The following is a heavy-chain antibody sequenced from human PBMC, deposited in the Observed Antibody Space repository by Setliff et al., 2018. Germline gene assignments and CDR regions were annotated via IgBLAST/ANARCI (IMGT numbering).Heavy chain of an antibody. D-gene: IGHD6-19*01. J-gene: IGHJ5*02. CDR2: IRSKTSGFAT. V-gene: IGHV3-73*01. CDR1: GFSFSNYA. Sequence: PGGSLRLSCAASGFSFSNYAMHWVRQAPGKGLEWVGRIRSKTSGFATAYSASVKGRFTISRDDSMNTAYLQMDSLRSEDTAVYYCSRAVDGRTWFDPWGQGALVTVSS. CDR3: SRAVDGRTWFDP.